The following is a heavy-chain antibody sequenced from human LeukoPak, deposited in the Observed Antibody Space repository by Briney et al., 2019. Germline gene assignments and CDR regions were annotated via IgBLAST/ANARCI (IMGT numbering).Heavy chain of an antibody. V-gene: IGHV3-9*01. Sequence: GGSLRLSCAASGFTFDDYAMHWVRQAPGKGLEWVSGISWKSGSIGYADSVKGRFTISRDNTNNSLYLHLTSLRNDDTALYYCAKDERRIAATGSWGFDHWGQGTLVTVSS. J-gene: IGHJ4*02. CDR3: AKDERRIAATGSWGFDH. CDR2: ISWKSGSI. D-gene: IGHD6-13*01. CDR1: GFTFDDYA.